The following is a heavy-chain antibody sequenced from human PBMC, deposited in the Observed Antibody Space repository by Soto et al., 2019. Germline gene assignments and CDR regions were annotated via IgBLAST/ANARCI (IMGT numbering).Heavy chain of an antibody. CDR2: INHSGST. Sequence: PSETLSLICAVYGGSFSGYYWSWIRQPPGKGLEWIGEINHSGSTNYNPSLKSRVTISVDTSKNQFSLKLSSVTAADTAVYYCARGLKMITFGGVIVMNYYGMDVWGQGTTVTVSS. J-gene: IGHJ6*02. V-gene: IGHV4-34*01. CDR3: ARGLKMITFGGVIVMNYYGMDV. D-gene: IGHD3-16*02. CDR1: GGSFSGYY.